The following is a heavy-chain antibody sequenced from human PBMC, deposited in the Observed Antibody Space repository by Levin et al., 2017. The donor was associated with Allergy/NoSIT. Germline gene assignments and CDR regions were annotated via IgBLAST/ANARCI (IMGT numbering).Heavy chain of an antibody. Sequence: GESLKISCAASGFTFSSYAMHWVRQAPGKGLEWVAVISYDGSNKYYADSVKGRFTISRDNSKNTLYLQMNSLRAEDTAVYYCARGVGGYSGYPGTYYYYGMDVWGQGTTVTVSS. D-gene: IGHD5-12*01. J-gene: IGHJ6*02. V-gene: IGHV3-30*04. CDR3: ARGVGGYSGYPGTYYYYGMDV. CDR1: GFTFSSYA. CDR2: ISYDGSNK.